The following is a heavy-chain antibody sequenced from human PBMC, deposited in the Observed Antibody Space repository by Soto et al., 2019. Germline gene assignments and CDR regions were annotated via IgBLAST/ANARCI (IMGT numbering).Heavy chain of an antibody. CDR3: ATLGYCSGGSCCSTPYFDY. V-gene: IGHV1-18*04. Sequence: ASVKVSCKASGYTFTSYGISWVRQAPGQGLEWMGWISAYNGNTNYAQKLQGRVTMTTDTSTSTAYMELRSLRSDDTAVYYCATLGYCSGGSCCSTPYFDYWGQGTLVTVSS. CDR1: GYTFTSYG. J-gene: IGHJ4*02. D-gene: IGHD2-15*01. CDR2: ISAYNGNT.